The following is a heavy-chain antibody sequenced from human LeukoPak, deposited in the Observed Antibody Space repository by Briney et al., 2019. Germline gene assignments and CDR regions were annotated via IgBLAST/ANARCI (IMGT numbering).Heavy chain of an antibody. D-gene: IGHD3-3*01. CDR2: ISSSSSYI. V-gene: IGHV3-21*01. CDR3: ARANFGVVTFPQDV. J-gene: IGHJ6*04. CDR1: GFTFSSYS. Sequence: GGSLRLSCAASGFTFSSYSMNWVRQAPGKGLEWVSSISSSSSYIYYADSVKSRFTISRDNAKNSLYLQMNSLRAEDTAVYYCARANFGVVTFPQDVWGKGTTVTVSS.